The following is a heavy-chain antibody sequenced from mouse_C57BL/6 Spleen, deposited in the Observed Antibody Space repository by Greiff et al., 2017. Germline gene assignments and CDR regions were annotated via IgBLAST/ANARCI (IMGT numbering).Heavy chain of an antibody. J-gene: IGHJ3*01. V-gene: IGHV1-69*01. CDR1: GYTFTSYW. CDR2: IDPSDSYT. CDR3: AREGYGSRKGFAY. D-gene: IGHD1-1*01. Sequence: QVQLQQPGAELVMPGASVKLSCKASGYTFTSYWMHWVKQRPGQGLEWIGEIDPSDSYTNYNQKFKGKSTLTVDKSSSTAYMQLSSLTSEDSAVYYCAREGYGSRKGFAYWGQGTLVTVSA.